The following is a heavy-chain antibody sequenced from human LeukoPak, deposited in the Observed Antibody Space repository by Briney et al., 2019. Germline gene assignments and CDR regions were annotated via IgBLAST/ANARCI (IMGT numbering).Heavy chain of an antibody. CDR2: IDWDDDK. V-gene: IGHV2-70*11. J-gene: IGHJ4*02. CDR1: GFSLSTSGMC. Sequence: ESGPTLVKPTHTLTLTCTFSGFSLSTSGMCVSWIRQPPGKALEWLARIDWDDDKCYSTSLKTRLTISKDTSKNQVVLTMTNMDPVDTATYYCARSGSGWYPDNYFDYWGQGTLVTVSS. CDR3: ARSGSGWYPDNYFDY. D-gene: IGHD6-19*01.